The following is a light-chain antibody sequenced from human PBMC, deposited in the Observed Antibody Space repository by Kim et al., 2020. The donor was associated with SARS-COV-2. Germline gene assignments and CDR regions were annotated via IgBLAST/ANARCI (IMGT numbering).Light chain of an antibody. CDR1: NLGSKS. J-gene: IGLJ3*02. CDR3: QVWDSSSDHWV. CDR2: YDS. Sequence: PGKTARITCGGNNLGSKSVPWYQQKPGQAPVLVIYYDSDRPSGIPERFSGSNSGNTATLTISRVEAGDEADYYCQVWDSSSDHWVFGGGTQLTVL. V-gene: IGLV3-21*04.